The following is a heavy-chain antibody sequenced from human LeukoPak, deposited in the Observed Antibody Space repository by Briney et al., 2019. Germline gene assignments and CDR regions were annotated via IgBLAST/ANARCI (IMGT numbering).Heavy chain of an antibody. V-gene: IGHV3-23*01. CDR2: ISGSGGST. Sequence: GGSLRLSCAASGFTFSSYAMSWVRRAPGKGLEWVSAISGSGGSTYYADSVKGRFTISRDNSKNTLYLQMNSLRAEDTAVYYCAKGRPDIVVVPTAPYYYYGMDVWGQGTTVTVSS. D-gene: IGHD2-2*01. CDR3: AKGRPDIVVVPTAPYYYYGMDV. CDR1: GFTFSSYA. J-gene: IGHJ6*02.